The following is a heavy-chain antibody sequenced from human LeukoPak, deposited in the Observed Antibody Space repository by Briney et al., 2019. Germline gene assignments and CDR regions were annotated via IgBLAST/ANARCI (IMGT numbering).Heavy chain of an antibody. CDR1: GFTFSSYA. CDR2: ISGSGGST. Sequence: GGSLRLSCAASGFTFSSYAMSRVRQAPGKGLEWVSAISGSGGSTYYADSVKGRFTISRDNSKNTLYLQMNSLRAEDTAVYYCAKVPTYYYDSSGYYYSFFDYWGQGTLVTVSS. V-gene: IGHV3-23*01. J-gene: IGHJ4*02. D-gene: IGHD3-22*01. CDR3: AKVPTYYYDSSGYYYSFFDY.